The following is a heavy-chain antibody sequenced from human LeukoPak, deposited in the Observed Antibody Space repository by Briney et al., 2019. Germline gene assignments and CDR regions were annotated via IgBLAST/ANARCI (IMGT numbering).Heavy chain of an antibody. D-gene: IGHD3-16*02. J-gene: IGHJ3*02. V-gene: IGHV4-4*07. CDR2: IYDSGST. CDR3: ASVTSGAFDI. Sequence: SETLSLTCTVSGGSMSGYYWIWIRQPAGKGLEWVGRIYDSGSTNYNPSLKSRVTMSVDTSKNQFSLKLSSVTAADTAIYYCASVTSGAFDIWSQGTMVTVSS. CDR1: GGSMSGYY.